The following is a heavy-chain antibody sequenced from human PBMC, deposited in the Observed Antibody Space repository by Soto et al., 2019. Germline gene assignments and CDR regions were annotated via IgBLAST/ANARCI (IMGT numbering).Heavy chain of an antibody. CDR3: AFPGYCSSTSCYSAFDI. V-gene: IGHV1-24*01. Sequence: QVQLVQSGAEVKKPGASVKVSCKVSGYTLTELSMHWVRQAPGKGLEWMGGFDPEDGESIYAQKFQGRVTMTEDTSTDTAYMELSSLRSEDTAVYYCAFPGYCSSTSCYSAFDIWGQGTMVTVSS. J-gene: IGHJ3*02. CDR2: FDPEDGES. CDR1: GYTLTELS. D-gene: IGHD2-2*01.